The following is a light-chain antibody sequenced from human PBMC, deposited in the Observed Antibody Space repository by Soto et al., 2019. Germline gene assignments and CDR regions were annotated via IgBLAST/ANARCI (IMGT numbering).Light chain of an antibody. V-gene: IGKV3-20*01. CDR2: AAS. J-gene: IGKJ3*01. Sequence: VLTQSPGTLSLSPGERATLSCRASQSISSSNLAWYHQKPGQAPRLLIYAASARVTGIPDRFSGSGSGTDFTLTISRLEPEDFAVYYCQHYGSSPPSTFAPWRKVDIK. CDR1: QSISSSN. CDR3: QHYGSSPPST.